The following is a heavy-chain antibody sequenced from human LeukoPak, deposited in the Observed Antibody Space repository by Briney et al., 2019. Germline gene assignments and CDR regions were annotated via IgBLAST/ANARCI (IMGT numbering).Heavy chain of an antibody. J-gene: IGHJ3*02. CDR3: TNFKPPAPDALDI. Sequence: GGSLRLSCAASGFPFSTYSMNWVRQAPGRGLEWLAYISGGGSAIYYADSVKGRFTISRDNAQNSVSLQMNSLRAEDTAVYYCTNFKPPAPDALDIWGQGTMITVSS. CDR2: ISGGGSAI. V-gene: IGHV3-48*01. CDR1: GFPFSTYS. D-gene: IGHD1-14*01.